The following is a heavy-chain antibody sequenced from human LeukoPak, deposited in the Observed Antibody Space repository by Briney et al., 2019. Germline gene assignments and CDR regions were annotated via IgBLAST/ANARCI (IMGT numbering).Heavy chain of an antibody. Sequence: SAKVSCKASGYTFTNYGITWVRQAPGQGLEWMGGIIPIFGTANYAQKFQGRVTITTDESTSTAYMELSSLRSEDTAVYYCARDLDKGLFDYWGQGTLVTVSS. CDR2: IIPIFGTA. CDR3: ARDLDKGLFDY. CDR1: GYTFTNYG. J-gene: IGHJ4*02. D-gene: IGHD3-9*01. V-gene: IGHV1-69*05.